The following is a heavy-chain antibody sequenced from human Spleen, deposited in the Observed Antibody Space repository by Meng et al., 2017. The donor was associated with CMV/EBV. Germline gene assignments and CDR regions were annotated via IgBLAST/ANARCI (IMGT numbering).Heavy chain of an antibody. CDR1: GFTFSSYS. J-gene: IGHJ4*02. Sequence: GGSLRLSCAASGFTFSSYSIHWVRQAPGKGLEWAALISYDGSNHYYADSAKGRFTISRDNSQNTLYLQMNSLRAEDTAVYYCALTEYQYYFDYWGQGTLVTVSS. CDR2: ISYDGSNH. D-gene: IGHD2-2*01. CDR3: ALTEYQYYFDY. V-gene: IGHV3-30*04.